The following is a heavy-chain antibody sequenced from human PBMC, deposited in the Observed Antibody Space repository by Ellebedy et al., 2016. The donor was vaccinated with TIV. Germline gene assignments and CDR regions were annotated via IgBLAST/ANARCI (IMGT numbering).Heavy chain of an antibody. J-gene: IGHJ4*02. D-gene: IGHD2-15*01. V-gene: IGHV4-4*02. Sequence: GSLRLXXAVSGDSIRKTESWWSWVRQTQGKGLEWIGEIFHNGVTKYNPSLRNRVTISVDKSRSQLSLRLNSVTAADTAVYYCGKAAAYCLEYWGQGTLVTVSS. CDR1: GDSIRKTESW. CDR3: GKAAAYCLEY. CDR2: IFHNGVT.